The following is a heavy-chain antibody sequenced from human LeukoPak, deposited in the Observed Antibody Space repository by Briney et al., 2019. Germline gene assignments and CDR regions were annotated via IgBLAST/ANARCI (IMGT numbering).Heavy chain of an antibody. CDR2: IIPIFGTA. Sequence: ASVKVSCKASGGTFSSYAISWLRQAPGQGLEWMGGIIPIFGTANYAQKFQGRVTITTDESTSTAYMELSSLRSEDTAVYYCARGRRRPGSYYYYYYMDVWGKGTTVTVSS. D-gene: IGHD3-10*01. V-gene: IGHV1-69*05. CDR3: ARGRRRPGSYYYYYYMDV. J-gene: IGHJ6*03. CDR1: GGTFSSYA.